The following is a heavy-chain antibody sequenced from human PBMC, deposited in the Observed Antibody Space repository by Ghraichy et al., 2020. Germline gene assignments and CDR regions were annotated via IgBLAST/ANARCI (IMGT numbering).Heavy chain of an antibody. CDR3: ARTYYDFWSGYFRPPFDY. CDR2: IYYSGST. D-gene: IGHD3-3*01. V-gene: IGHV4-39*01. CDR1: GGSISSSSYY. Sequence: ETLSLTCTVSGGSISSSSYYWGWIRQPPGKGLEWIGSIYYSGSTYYNPSLKSRVTISVDTSKNQFSLKLSSVTAADTAVYYCARTYYDFWSGYFRPPFDYWGQGTLVTVSS. J-gene: IGHJ4*02.